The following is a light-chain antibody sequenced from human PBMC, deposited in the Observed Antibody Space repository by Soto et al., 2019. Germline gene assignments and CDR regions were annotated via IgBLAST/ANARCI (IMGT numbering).Light chain of an antibody. Sequence: DIQMTQSPSSLSSSVGDRVTLTCRARQSISSYLNWYQLKPRRPPKLLIYFASSLQAAAPSRFSGAGSETDITLTITDLHTEDFTSYFCLQSDSVSYTFGQGT. CDR2: FAS. CDR3: LQSDSVSYT. V-gene: IGKV1-39*01. CDR1: QSISSY. J-gene: IGKJ2*01.